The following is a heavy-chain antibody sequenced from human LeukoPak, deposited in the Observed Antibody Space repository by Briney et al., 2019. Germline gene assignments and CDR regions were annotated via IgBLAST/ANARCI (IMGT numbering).Heavy chain of an antibody. J-gene: IGHJ4*02. CDR2: INPNSGGT. Sequence: ASVTVSCKASGYTFTGYYMHWVRQAPGQGLEWMGWINPNSGGTNYAQKFQGRVTMTRDTSISTAYMELSRLRSDDTAVYYCARDSGFDGYSYGYWGQGTLVTVSS. CDR3: ARDSGFDGYSYGY. V-gene: IGHV1-2*02. D-gene: IGHD5-18*01. CDR1: GYTFTGYY.